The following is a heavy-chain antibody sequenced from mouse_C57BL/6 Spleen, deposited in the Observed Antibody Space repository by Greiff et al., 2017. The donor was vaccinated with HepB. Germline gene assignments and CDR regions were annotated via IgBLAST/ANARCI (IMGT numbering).Heavy chain of an antibody. CDR3: TRGITTVVAHWYFDV. D-gene: IGHD1-1*01. CDR1: GYTFTDYE. Sequence: QVQLQQSGAELVRPGASVTLSCKASGYTFTDYEMHWVKQIPVHGLEWIGAIDPETGGTAYNQKFKGKAILTADKSSSTAYMELRSLTSEDSAVYYCTRGITTVVAHWYFDVWGTGTTVTVSS. J-gene: IGHJ1*03. V-gene: IGHV1-15*01. CDR2: IDPETGGT.